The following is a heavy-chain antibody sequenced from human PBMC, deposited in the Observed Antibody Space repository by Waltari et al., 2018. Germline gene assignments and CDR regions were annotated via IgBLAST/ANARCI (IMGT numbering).Heavy chain of an antibody. D-gene: IGHD4-4*01. CDR3: ASAVTNNYYFDY. Sequence: EVQLLESGGGLVQPGGSLRLSCAASGFTFSSYAMSWVRQAPGKGLEWVSVIYSGGSSTYYADSVKGRFTISRDNSKNTLYLQMNSLRAEDTAVYYCASAVTNNYYFDYWGQGTLVTVSS. CDR1: GFTFSSYA. V-gene: IGHV3-23*03. CDR2: IYSGGSST. J-gene: IGHJ4*02.